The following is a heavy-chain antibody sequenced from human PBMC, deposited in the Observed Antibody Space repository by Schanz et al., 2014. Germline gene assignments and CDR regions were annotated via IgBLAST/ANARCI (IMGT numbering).Heavy chain of an antibody. D-gene: IGHD3-10*01. J-gene: IGHJ4*02. CDR3: AREGERKGMLPYYFDY. Sequence: QVQLVESGGGVVQPGRSLRLSCAASGFTFSSYTMHWVRQAPGTGLEWVAVISYDGTNKYYADSVKGRFTISRDNAKNSLYLQMNSLRDEDTAVYYCAREGERKGMLPYYFDYWGQGALVTVSS. CDR1: GFTFSSYT. CDR2: ISYDGTNK. V-gene: IGHV3-30*04.